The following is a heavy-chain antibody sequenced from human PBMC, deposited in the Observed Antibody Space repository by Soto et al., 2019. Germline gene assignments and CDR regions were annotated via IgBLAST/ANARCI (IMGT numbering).Heavy chain of an antibody. CDR1: GGSISSGDYY. CDR2: IYYSGST. CDR3: ARDSSGWCSSTSCPRYGMDV. J-gene: IGHJ6*02. V-gene: IGHV4-30-4*01. Sequence: KPSETLSLTCTVSGGSISSGDYYWSWIRQPPGEGLEWIGYIYYSGSTYYNPSLKSRVTISVDTSKNQFSLKLSSVTAADTAVYYCARDSSGWCSSTSCPRYGMDVWGQGTTVTVSS. D-gene: IGHD2-2*01.